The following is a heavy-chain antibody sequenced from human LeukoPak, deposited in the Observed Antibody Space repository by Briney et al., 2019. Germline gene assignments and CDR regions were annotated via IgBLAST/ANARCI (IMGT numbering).Heavy chain of an antibody. CDR3: ARRRGGTTVTYRKPYYYYYYMDV. V-gene: IGHV4-34*01. CDR1: GGSFSGYY. Sequence: SETLSLTCAVYGGSFSGYYWSWIRQPPGKGLEWIGEINHSGSTNYNPSLKSRVTISVDTSKNQFSLKLSSVTAADTAVYYCARRRGGTTVTYRKPYYYYYYMDVWGKGTTVTISS. D-gene: IGHD4-17*01. CDR2: INHSGST. J-gene: IGHJ6*03.